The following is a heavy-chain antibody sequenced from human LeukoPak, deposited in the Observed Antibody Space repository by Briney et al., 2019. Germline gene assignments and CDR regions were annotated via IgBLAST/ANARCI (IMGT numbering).Heavy chain of an antibody. CDR1: GYTFTSYA. Sequence: ASVKVSCKASGYTFTSYAMNWVRQAPGQGLEWMGWINTNTGNPTYAQGFTGRFVFSSDTSVSTAYLQISSLKAEDTAVYYCARGVGLQYSSSSGKGHSNWFDPWGQGTLVTVSS. D-gene: IGHD6-6*01. J-gene: IGHJ5*02. CDR2: INTNTGNP. CDR3: ARGVGLQYSSSSGKGHSNWFDP. V-gene: IGHV7-4-1*02.